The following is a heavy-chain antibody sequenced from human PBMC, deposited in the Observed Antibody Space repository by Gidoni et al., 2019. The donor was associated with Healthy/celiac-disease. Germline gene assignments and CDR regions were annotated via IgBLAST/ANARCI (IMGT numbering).Heavy chain of an antibody. CDR3: ARLVRGVIKNYYYYGMDV. CDR1: GYPFTSYY. V-gene: IGHV1-46*01. CDR2: INPSGGST. J-gene: IGHJ6*02. Sequence: QVQLVQSGAEVKKPGASVKVSCKASGYPFTSYYMHWVRQAPGQGLEWMGIINPSGGSTSYAQKFQGRVTMTRDTSTSTVYMELSSLRSEDTAVYYCARLVRGVIKNYYYYGMDVWGQGTTVTVSS. D-gene: IGHD3-10*01.